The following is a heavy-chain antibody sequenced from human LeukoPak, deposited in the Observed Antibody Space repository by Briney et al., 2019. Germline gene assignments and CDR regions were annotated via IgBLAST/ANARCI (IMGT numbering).Heavy chain of an antibody. Sequence: PSETLSLTCTVSGYSISSGYYWGWIRQPPGKGLEWIGSIYHSGSTYYNPSLKSRVTISVDTSKNQFSLKLSSVTAADTAVYYCARVVADPLVHWGQGTLVTVSS. CDR2: IYHSGST. V-gene: IGHV4-38-2*02. D-gene: IGHD5-12*01. CDR1: GYSISSGYY. J-gene: IGHJ4*02. CDR3: ARVVADPLVH.